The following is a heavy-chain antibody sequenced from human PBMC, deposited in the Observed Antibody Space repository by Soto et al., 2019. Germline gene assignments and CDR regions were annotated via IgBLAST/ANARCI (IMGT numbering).Heavy chain of an antibody. CDR1: GYSFTSYW. V-gene: IGHV5-51*01. CDR3: ARRQYSSSWYGEFCFDY. J-gene: IGHJ4*02. CDR2: IYPGDSDT. Sequence: GESLKISCKGSGYSFTSYWIGWVRQMPGKGLEWMGIIYPGDSDTRYSPSFQGQVTISADKSISTAYLQWSSLKASDTAMYYCARRQYSSSWYGEFCFDYWGQGTLVTVSS. D-gene: IGHD6-13*01.